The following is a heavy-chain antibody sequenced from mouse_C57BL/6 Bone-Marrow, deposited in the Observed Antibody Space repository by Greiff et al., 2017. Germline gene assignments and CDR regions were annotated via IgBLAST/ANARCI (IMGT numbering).Heavy chain of an antibody. CDR2: ILTGSGST. CDR1: GYTFTGYW. D-gene: IGHD6-1*01. V-gene: IGHV1-9*01. Sequence: VQLQQSGAELMKPGASVKLSCKASGYTFTGYWIEWVKQRPGQGLEWIGEILTGSGSTNYNEKFKGKATFTADTSSNTAYMQLSRLTTEYSAIYYCVPLVFAYWGQGTLVTVSA. CDR3: VPLVFAY. J-gene: IGHJ3*01.